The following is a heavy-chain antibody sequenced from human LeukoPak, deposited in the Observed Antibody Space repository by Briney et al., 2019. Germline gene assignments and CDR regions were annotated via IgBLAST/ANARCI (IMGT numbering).Heavy chain of an antibody. V-gene: IGHV1-69*05. CDR2: IIPIIGTA. Sequence: SVKVSCKASGGTFTSYAISWVRQAPGQGLEWMGGIIPIIGTANYAQKFQGRVTITTDESTSTAYMELSSLRSEDTAVYYCARSNSSYFDRWGQRTLVTVSS. CDR3: ARSNSSYFDR. CDR1: GGTFTSYA. J-gene: IGHJ5*02. D-gene: IGHD6-13*01.